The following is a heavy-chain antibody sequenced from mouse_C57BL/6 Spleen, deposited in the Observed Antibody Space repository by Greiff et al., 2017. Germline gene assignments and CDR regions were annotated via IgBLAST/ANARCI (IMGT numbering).Heavy chain of an antibody. CDR3: ARGGDYYGSSYEGYFDV. J-gene: IGHJ1*03. V-gene: IGHV1-55*01. D-gene: IGHD1-1*01. CDR2: IYPGSGST. CDR1: GYTFTSYW. Sequence: VQLKQPGAELVKPGASVKMSCKASGYTFTSYWITWVKQRPGQGLEWIGDIYPGSGSTNYNEKFKSKATLTVDTSSSTAYMQLSSLTSEDSAVYYCARGGDYYGSSYEGYFDVWGTGTTVTVSS.